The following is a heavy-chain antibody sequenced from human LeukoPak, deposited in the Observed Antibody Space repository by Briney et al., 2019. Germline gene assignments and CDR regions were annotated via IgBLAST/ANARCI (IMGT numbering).Heavy chain of an antibody. D-gene: IGHD1-26*01. CDR1: GFTCSSYW. CDR3: ARGYSATYRIDY. J-gene: IGHJ4*02. V-gene: IGHV3-74*01. CDR2: INCDGTNT. Sequence: GGSLRLSCAASGFTCSSYWLHWVRHTPGKGLVWVSRINCDGTNTTYADSVKGRFTISGDNAKNTLNLQMNSLRVEDTAIYYCARGYSATYRIDYWGQGTLVTVSS.